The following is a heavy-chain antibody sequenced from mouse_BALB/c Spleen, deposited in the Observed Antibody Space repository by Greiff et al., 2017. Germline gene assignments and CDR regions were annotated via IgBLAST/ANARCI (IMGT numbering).Heavy chain of an antibody. CDR2: ISSGGSYT. Sequence: EVMLVESGGDLVKPGGSLKLSCAASGFTFSSYGMSWVRQTPDKRLEWVATISSGGSYTYYPDSVKGRFTISRDNAKNTLYLQMSSLKSEDTAMYYCARVSDYYGSSFDYWGQGTTLTVSS. CDR3: ARVSDYYGSSFDY. CDR1: GFTFSSYG. J-gene: IGHJ2*01. D-gene: IGHD1-1*01. V-gene: IGHV5-6*01.